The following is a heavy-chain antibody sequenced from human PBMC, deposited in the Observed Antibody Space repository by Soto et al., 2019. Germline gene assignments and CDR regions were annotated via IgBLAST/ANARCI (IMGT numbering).Heavy chain of an antibody. CDR3: ARSPNSCSSTSCYGLYYYYYGMDV. CDR2: ISAYNGNT. D-gene: IGHD2-2*01. V-gene: IGHV1-18*01. CDR1: GYSFSSYA. Sequence: ASVKVSCKASGYSFSSYAISWVRQAPGQGLEWMGWISAYNGNTRYAQNFQDRVTMTTDTSTSTAYMELRSLRSDDTAVYYCARSPNSCSSTSCYGLYYYYYGMDVWGQGTTVTVSS. J-gene: IGHJ6*02.